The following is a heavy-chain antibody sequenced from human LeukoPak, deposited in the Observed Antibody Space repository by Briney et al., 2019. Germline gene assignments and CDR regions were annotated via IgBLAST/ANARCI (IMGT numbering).Heavy chain of an antibody. CDR2: INPDSGGT. J-gene: IGHJ4*02. CDR3: ARGNWNDDSFDY. V-gene: IGHV1-2*02. Sequence: ASVKVSCKASGYTFTGYYMHWVRQAPGQGLEWMGWINPDSGGTNYAQKFQGRVTMTRDTSISTAYMELSRLRSDDTAVYYCARGNWNDDSFDYWGQGTLVTVSS. D-gene: IGHD1-1*01. CDR1: GYTFTGYY.